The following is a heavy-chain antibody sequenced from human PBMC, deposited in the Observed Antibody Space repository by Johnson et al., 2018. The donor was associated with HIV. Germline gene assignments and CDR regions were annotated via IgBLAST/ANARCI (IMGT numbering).Heavy chain of an antibody. CDR3: ARDPGNGGRPFDAFD. Sequence: QVQLVESGGGVVQPGGSLRLSCAASGFTFSSYGMHWVRQAPGKGLEWVAFIRYDGSNKYYADSVKGRFTISRDNSKNTVFLQMDSLRGEDTADYYCARDPGNGGRPFDAFD. CDR1: GFTFSSYG. V-gene: IGHV3-30*02. D-gene: IGHD4-23*01. J-gene: IGHJ3*02. CDR2: IRYDGSNK.